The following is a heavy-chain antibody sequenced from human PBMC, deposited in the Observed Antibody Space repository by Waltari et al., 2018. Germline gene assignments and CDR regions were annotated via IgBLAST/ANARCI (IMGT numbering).Heavy chain of an antibody. CDR2: IKQDGSEK. V-gene: IGHV3-7*01. J-gene: IGHJ5*02. CDR1: GFTFSSYW. CDR3: ARLGSANWFDP. Sequence: EVQLVESGGGLVQPGGSLRLSCAASGFTFSSYWMSWVRQAPGKGLEWVANIKQDGSEKYYVDSVKGRFTISRDNAKNSLYLQMNSLRAEDTVVYYCARLGSANWFDPWGQGTLVTVSS.